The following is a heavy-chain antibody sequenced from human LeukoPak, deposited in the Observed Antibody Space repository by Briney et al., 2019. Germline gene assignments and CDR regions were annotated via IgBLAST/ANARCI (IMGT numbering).Heavy chain of an antibody. CDR2: ISASNGNT. CDR3: ARETHSYATPYSSSRFDY. Sequence: GASVKFSCKASGYTFTSYGISWVRQAPGQGLEWVGWISASNGNTNYAQKLQGRVTMTTDTSTSTAYMELRSLRSDDTAVYYCARETHSYATPYSSSRFDYWGQGTLVTVSS. J-gene: IGHJ4*02. CDR1: GYTFTSYG. V-gene: IGHV1-18*01. D-gene: IGHD6-6*01.